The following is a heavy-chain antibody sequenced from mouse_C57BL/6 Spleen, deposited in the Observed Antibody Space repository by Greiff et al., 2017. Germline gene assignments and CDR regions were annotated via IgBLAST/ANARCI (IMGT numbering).Heavy chain of an antibody. J-gene: IGHJ4*01. V-gene: IGHV5-17*01. Sequence: EVHLVESGGGLVKPGGSLKLSCAASGFTFSDYGMHWVRQAPEKGLEWVAYISSGSSTIYYADTVKGRFTISRDNAKNTLFLQKTSLRSEDTAMYYCARSKYYGYYYAMDYWGQGTSVTVSS. CDR3: ARSKYYGYYYAMDY. CDR2: ISSGSSTI. CDR1: GFTFSDYG. D-gene: IGHD1-1*01.